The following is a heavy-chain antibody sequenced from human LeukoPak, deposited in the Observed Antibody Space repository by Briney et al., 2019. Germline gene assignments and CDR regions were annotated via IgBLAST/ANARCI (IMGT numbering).Heavy chain of an antibody. J-gene: IGHJ4*02. D-gene: IGHD1-14*01. CDR1: GFTFNSYE. Sequence: GGSLRLSCAASGFTFNSYEMRWVRQAPGKGPEWVATVREDGNEKYYADSVKGRFTISRHNTDNSLYLQMNSLRAEDTAMYYCARARYKYNDYWGQGTLVTVSS. V-gene: IGHV3-7*05. CDR2: VREDGNEK. CDR3: ARARYKYNDY.